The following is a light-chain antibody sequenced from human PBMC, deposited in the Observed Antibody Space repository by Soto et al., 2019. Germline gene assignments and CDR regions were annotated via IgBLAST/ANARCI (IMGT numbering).Light chain of an antibody. V-gene: IGLV2-14*03. Sequence: QSALTQPASVSGSPGQSITISCTGTSSDVGGYKYVSWYQQHPGKAPKLMIYDVSNRPSGVSNRFSGSKSGNTASLTISGLQAEDEADYYCSSYTTSSTVLFGGGTKLTVL. CDR1: SSDVGGYKY. CDR2: DVS. CDR3: SSYTTSSTVL. J-gene: IGLJ2*01.